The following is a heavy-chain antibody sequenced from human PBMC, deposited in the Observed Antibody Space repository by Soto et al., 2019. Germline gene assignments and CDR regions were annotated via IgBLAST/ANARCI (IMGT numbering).Heavy chain of an antibody. J-gene: IGHJ5*02. Sequence: ASVKVSCKASGSTFTSYYMHWVRQAPGQGLEWMGIINPSGGSTSYAQKFQGRVTMTRDTSTSTVYMELSILRSEDTAVYYCARSYCSSTSCYWTLNWFDPWGQGTLVTVSS. V-gene: IGHV1-46*01. CDR1: GSTFTSYY. CDR2: INPSGGST. D-gene: IGHD2-2*01. CDR3: ARSYCSSTSCYWTLNWFDP.